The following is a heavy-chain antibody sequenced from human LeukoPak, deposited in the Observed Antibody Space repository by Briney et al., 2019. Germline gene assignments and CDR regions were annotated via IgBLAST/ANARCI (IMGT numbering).Heavy chain of an antibody. D-gene: IGHD5-18*01. CDR1: EFTFSSYG. V-gene: IGHV3-30*18. CDR2: ISYDGSNK. J-gene: IGHJ4*02. Sequence: GGSLRLSCAASEFTFSSYGMHWVRQAPGKGLEWVAVISYDGSNKYYADSVKGRFTISRDNSKNTLYLQMNSLRAEDTAVYYCAKVGYSYGSFDYWGQGTLVTVSS. CDR3: AKVGYSYGSFDY.